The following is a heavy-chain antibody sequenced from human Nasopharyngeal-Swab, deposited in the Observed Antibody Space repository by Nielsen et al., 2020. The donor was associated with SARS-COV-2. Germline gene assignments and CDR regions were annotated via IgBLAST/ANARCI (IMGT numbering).Heavy chain of an antibody. Sequence: WVRQAPGQGLEWMGGIIPIFGTANYAQKFQGRVTITADESTSTAYMELSSLRSEDTAVYCCARWGVVATGSYYYYGMDVWGQGTTVTVSS. CDR3: ARWGVVATGSYYYYGMDV. J-gene: IGHJ6*02. V-gene: IGHV1-69*01. CDR2: IIPIFGTA. D-gene: IGHD5-12*01.